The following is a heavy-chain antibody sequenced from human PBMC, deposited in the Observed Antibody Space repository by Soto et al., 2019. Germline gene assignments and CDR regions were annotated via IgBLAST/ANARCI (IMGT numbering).Heavy chain of an antibody. Sequence: SETLSLTCTVSGRPVSIGGYYLTWIRQLPGKGLEWIGYIYHIGSPSYNPSLKSRLSMSLDTSKNQFSLNLTSVTAADTAIYYCVRDRALDSSGHWFDSWAQGTLVTVSS. CDR2: IYHIGSP. CDR1: GRPVSIGGYY. J-gene: IGHJ5*01. D-gene: IGHD6-19*01. V-gene: IGHV4-30-4*02. CDR3: VRDRALDSSGHWFDS.